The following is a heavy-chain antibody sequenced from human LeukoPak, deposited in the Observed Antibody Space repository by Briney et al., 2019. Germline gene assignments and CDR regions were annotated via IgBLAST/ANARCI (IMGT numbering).Heavy chain of an antibody. CDR2: INHSGST. CDR1: GGSFSGYY. D-gene: IGHD6-13*01. V-gene: IGHV4-34*01. J-gene: IGHJ4*02. Sequence: PSETLSLTCAVYGGSFSGYYWSWIRQPPGKGLEWIGEINHSGSTNYNPSLKSRVTISVDTSKNQFSLKLSSVTAADTAVYYCAGPGMALDYWGQGTLVTVSS. CDR3: AGPGMALDY.